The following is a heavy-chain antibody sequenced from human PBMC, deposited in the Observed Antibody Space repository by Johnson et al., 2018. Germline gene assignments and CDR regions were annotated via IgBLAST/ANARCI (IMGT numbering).Heavy chain of an antibody. J-gene: IGHJ3*02. CDR1: GFTFSIFA. CDR3: AKTQRGSGWAPHDALYI. Sequence: VQLVQSGGGLVQPGGSLRLSCEASGFTFSIFAMSWVRQAPGKGLEWVSGIPSSDPIPFYADSVKGRFTISRDNSKDTLYLQMDSLSAEDTAIYYCAKTQRGSGWAPHDALYIWGPGTLVTVSS. CDR2: IPSSDPIP. V-gene: IGHV3-23*04. D-gene: IGHD6-19*01.